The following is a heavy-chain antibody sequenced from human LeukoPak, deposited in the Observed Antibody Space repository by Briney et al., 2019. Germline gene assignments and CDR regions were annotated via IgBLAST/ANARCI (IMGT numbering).Heavy chain of an antibody. CDR3: ARHESVATIKGQGYYYGMDV. V-gene: IGHV4-39*01. CDR2: IYYSGST. D-gene: IGHD5-12*01. J-gene: IGHJ6*02. Sequence: PSETLSLTCTVSGGSISSSSYYWGWIRQPPGKGLEWIGSIYYSGSTYYNRSLKSRVTISVDASKTQFSLKLSSVTAADTAVYYCARHESVATIKGQGYYYGMDVWGQGTTVTVSS. CDR1: GGSISSSSYY.